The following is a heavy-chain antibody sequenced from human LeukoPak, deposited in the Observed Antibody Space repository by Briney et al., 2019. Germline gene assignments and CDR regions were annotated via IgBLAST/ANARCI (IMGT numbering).Heavy chain of an antibody. D-gene: IGHD4-17*01. CDR1: GGTFSSYA. CDR2: IIHIFGTA. Sequence: SVKVSCKASGGTFSSYAISWVRQAPGQGLEWMGGIIHIFGTANYAQKFQGRVTITTDESTSTAYMELSSLRSEDTAVYYCASGPTDFYYYYYMDVWGKGTTVTVSS. CDR3: ASGPTDFYYYYYMDV. V-gene: IGHV1-69*05. J-gene: IGHJ6*03.